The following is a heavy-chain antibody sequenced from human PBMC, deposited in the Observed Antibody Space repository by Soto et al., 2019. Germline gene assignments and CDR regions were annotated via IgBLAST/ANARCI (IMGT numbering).Heavy chain of an antibody. CDR1: GFTFSSYG. CDR3: AKAELPMVTVYYYGMDV. V-gene: IGHV3-30*18. Sequence: PGGSLRLSCAASGFTFSSYGMHWVRQAPGKGLEWVAVISYDGSNKYYADSVKGRFTISRDNSKNTLYLQMNSLRAEDTAVYYCAKAELPMVTVYYYGMDVWGQGTTVTVSS. J-gene: IGHJ6*02. D-gene: IGHD5-18*01. CDR2: ISYDGSNK.